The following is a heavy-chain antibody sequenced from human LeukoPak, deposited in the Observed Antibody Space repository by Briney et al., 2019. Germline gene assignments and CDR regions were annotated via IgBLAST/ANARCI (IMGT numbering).Heavy chain of an antibody. D-gene: IGHD2/OR15-2a*01. CDR3: ARDLDFYATDY. V-gene: IGHV3-7*01. CDR1: GFSLSRYW. CDR2: IGKDGTGN. Sequence: GGSLILSCAASGFSLSRYWMSWVRQAPGKGPEWVANIGKDGTGNHYVDSVKGRFTISRDNAKNSLYLEMNSLRADDTAVYCCARDLDFYATDYWGQGTLVTVSS. J-gene: IGHJ4*02.